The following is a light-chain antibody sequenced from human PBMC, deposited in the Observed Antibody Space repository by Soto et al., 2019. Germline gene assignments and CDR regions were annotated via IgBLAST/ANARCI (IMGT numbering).Light chain of an antibody. CDR3: QQTHSFPLT. CDR2: TAS. J-gene: IGKJ4*01. V-gene: IGKV1D-12*01. CDR1: QDISSW. Sequence: DIQMTQSPSSVSASVGDTVTVTCRASQDISSWLAWYQQEPGKAPKLLIYTASTLQSGVPSRFSGSGSGTDFTLTISSLQPEDFSTYYCQQTHSFPLTVGGGTKVEIK.